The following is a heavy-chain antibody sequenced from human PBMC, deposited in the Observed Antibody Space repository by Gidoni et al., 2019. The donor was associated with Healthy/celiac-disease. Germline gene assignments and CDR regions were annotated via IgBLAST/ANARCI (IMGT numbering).Heavy chain of an antibody. CDR2: ISSNGGST. Sequence: EVQLVESGGGLVQPGGSLRISCAASGFTFSSYARHWVRQVPGKGLEDVSAISSNGGSTYYANSVKGRFTISRDNSKNTLYLQMGSLRAEDMAVYYCARDPGYDSSGYHYYGMDVWGQGTTVTVSS. J-gene: IGHJ6*02. CDR1: GFTFSSYA. D-gene: IGHD3-22*01. V-gene: IGHV3-64*01. CDR3: ARDPGYDSSGYHYYGMDV.